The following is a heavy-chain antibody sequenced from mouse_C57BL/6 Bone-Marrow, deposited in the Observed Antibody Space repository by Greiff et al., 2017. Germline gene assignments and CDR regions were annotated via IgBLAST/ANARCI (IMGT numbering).Heavy chain of an antibody. Sequence: EVKLVESGGDLVKPGGSLKLSCAASGFTFSSYGMSWVRQTPDKRLEWVATISSGGSYTYYPDSVKGRCTISRDNAKNTLYLQMSSLKSEDTAMYYCARHSNSWFAYWGQGTLVTVSA. D-gene: IGHD2-5*01. V-gene: IGHV5-6*01. CDR3: ARHSNSWFAY. CDR2: ISSGGSYT. CDR1: GFTFSSYG. J-gene: IGHJ3*01.